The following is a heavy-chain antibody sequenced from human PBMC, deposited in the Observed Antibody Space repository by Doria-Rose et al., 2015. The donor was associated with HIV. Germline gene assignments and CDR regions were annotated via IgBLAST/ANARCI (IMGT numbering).Heavy chain of an antibody. D-gene: IGHD3-9*01. V-gene: IGHV1-3*04. CDR2: INTAYGNT. J-gene: IGHJ4*02. CDR3: ATRHGTYDNVFDY. Sequence: PGHRPEWMGWINTAYGNTKYSQKFQGRVTFIRDTSASTAYMELSSLKSEDTAVYYCATRHGTYDNVFDYWGQGTLVTISS.